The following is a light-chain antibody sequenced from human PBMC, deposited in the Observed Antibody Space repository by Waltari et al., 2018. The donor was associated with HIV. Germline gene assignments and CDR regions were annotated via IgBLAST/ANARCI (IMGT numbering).Light chain of an antibody. Sequence: SYVLTQPPLVSVAPGQTARITCGGKNIGRKIVHWYQQKPGQAPLLVVYDDRERPSGIPERFSGSNSGNTATLTISRVEAGDEADYYCQVWDSSSEHVIFGGGTKLTVL. CDR1: NIGRKI. V-gene: IGLV3-21*02. J-gene: IGLJ2*01. CDR2: DDR. CDR3: QVWDSSSEHVI.